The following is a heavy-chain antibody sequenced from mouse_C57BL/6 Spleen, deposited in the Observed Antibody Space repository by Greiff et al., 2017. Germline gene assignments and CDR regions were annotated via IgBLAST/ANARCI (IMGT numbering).Heavy chain of an antibody. CDR3: ARLGGYGPYFDY. CDR2: ISGGGGNT. CDR1: GFTFSSYT. Sequence: EVKLVESGGGLVKPGGSLKLSCAASGFTFSSYTMSWVRQTPEKRLEWVATISGGGGNTYYPDSVKGRFTISRDNAKNTLYLQMSSLRSEDTALYYCARLGGYGPYFDYWGQGTTLTVSS. D-gene: IGHD2-2*01. V-gene: IGHV5-9*01. J-gene: IGHJ2*01.